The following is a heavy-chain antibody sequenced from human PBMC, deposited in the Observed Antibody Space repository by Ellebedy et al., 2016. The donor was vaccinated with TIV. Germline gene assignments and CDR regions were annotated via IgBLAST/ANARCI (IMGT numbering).Heavy chain of an antibody. CDR2: INSDGIIT. D-gene: IGHD6-13*01. CDR3: ARANQQLPLVVAF. Sequence: GESLKISCAASGFTFSYYWMHWVRQTPGKGLVWVSRINSDGIITRYADSMKGRFTISRDNAKNTLYLQMNSLTAEDTAIYDCARANQQLPLVVAFWGQGTLVTVSS. V-gene: IGHV3-74*01. CDR1: GFTFSYYW. J-gene: IGHJ4*02.